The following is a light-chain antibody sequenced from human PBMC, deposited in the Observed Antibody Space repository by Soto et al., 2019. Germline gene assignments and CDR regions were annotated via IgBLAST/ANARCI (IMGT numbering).Light chain of an antibody. J-gene: IGKJ1*01. CDR2: GAS. Sequence: EIVLKQSPGTLSLFPGERATLSCRASQSISSSYLAWYQQKPGQAPRLLIYGASSRATGIPDRFSGAGSATDFTLAISRLEPEDFAVYYCHQYGSAPAWTFGLGTKVEIK. CDR3: HQYGSAPAWT. V-gene: IGKV3-20*01. CDR1: QSISSSY.